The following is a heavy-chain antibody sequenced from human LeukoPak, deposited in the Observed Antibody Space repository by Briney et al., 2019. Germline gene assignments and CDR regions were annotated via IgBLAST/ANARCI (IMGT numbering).Heavy chain of an antibody. D-gene: IGHD6-25*01. CDR3: ARFAAGGSYYHYMDV. CDR2: IGTSTTTI. J-gene: IGHJ6*03. V-gene: IGHV3-48*01. CDR1: GFTFSSYT. Sequence: PGGSLRLSCAASGFTFSSYTMNGVRQPPGKGLEWVSNIGTSTTTIYYADSVKGRFTISRDNAKNSLYLQMNSLRADDTAVYYCARFAAGGSYYHYMDVWGKGTTVTVSS.